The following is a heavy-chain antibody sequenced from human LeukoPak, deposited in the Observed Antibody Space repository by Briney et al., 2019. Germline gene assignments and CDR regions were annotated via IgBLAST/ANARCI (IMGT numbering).Heavy chain of an antibody. J-gene: IGHJ3*02. CDR2: LYNGGTT. D-gene: IGHD4-11*01. V-gene: IGHV3-53*01. CDR1: GVTVRSNY. CDR3: VAETDYDALGI. Sequence: PGGSLRLSCAASGVTVRSNYMSWVRQAPGKGLEWVSVLYNGGTTVYAESVKGRFTISRDNSDNTLYLHMNSLRADDTAVYYCVAETDYDALGIWGQGTMVTVSS.